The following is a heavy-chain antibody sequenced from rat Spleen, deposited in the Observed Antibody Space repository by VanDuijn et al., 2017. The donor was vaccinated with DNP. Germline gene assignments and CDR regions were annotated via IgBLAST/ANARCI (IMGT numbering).Heavy chain of an antibody. Sequence: EVQLVETGGGLVQPGRSLKLSCVASGFTFSSYWMFWVRQAPGKGLEWVASINTDGGSTYYPDSVKGRFTSSRDKAENTVPLQMNSLRSEDTASYYCASWAPIAPISTSNYWGQGVMVTVSS. D-gene: IGHD1-2*01. CDR1: GFTFSSYW. V-gene: IGHV5-58*01. CDR2: INTDGGST. J-gene: IGHJ2*01. CDR3: ASWAPIAPISTSNY.